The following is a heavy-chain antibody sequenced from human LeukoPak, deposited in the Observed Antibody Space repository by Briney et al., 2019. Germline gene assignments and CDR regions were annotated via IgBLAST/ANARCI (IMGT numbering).Heavy chain of an antibody. CDR1: GGSFSGYY. Sequence: PSETLSLTCAVYGGSFSGYYWSWIRQPPGKGLEWIGEINHSGSTNYNPSLKSRVTISVDTSKNQFSLKLSSVTAADTAVYYCARDGGAQASDIWGQGTMVTVSS. D-gene: IGHD3-16*01. J-gene: IGHJ3*02. CDR2: INHSGST. CDR3: ARDGGAQASDI. V-gene: IGHV4-34*01.